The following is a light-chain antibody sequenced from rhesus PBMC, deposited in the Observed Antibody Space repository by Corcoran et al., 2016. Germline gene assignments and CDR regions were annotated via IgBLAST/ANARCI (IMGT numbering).Light chain of an antibody. CDR1: ENVNNY. Sequence: DIQMTQSPSSLSASVGDRITITCRASENVNNYLNWYQQKPGKAPKLLIYKASTLQSGVPSRFSGSGSGTDYTFTISSLQSEDVATYYCQHSYGTPLTFGGGTKVELK. CDR2: KAS. J-gene: IGKJ4*01. V-gene: IGKV1-74*01. CDR3: QHSYGTPLT.